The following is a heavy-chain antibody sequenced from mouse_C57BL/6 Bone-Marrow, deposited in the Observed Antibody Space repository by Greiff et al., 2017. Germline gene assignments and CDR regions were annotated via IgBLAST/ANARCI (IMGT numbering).Heavy chain of an antibody. CDR3: ARYTVVASRYFDV. CDR2: IFPGSGST. J-gene: IGHJ1*03. V-gene: IGHV1-75*01. D-gene: IGHD1-1*01. Sequence: VQLQQSGPELVKPGASVKISCKASGYTFTDYYINWVKQRPGQGLEWIRWIFPGSGSTYYNEKFKGKATLTVDKSSSTAYMLLSSLTSEDSAVYFCARYTVVASRYFDVWGTGTTVTVSS. CDR1: GYTFTDYY.